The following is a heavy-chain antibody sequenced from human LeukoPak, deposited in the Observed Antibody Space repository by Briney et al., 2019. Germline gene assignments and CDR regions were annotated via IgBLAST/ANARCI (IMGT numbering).Heavy chain of an antibody. CDR2: IYPDDSDS. CDR1: GYSFDYYW. CDR3: ARVGSVTNFGVVSYYFDY. V-gene: IGHV5-51*01. D-gene: IGHD3-3*01. Sequence: GESLKISCKASGYSFDYYWIAWVRQMPGKGLGWMGIIYPDDSDSTYRPSFQGQVTISGHKSINTAYLQWSSLKASNTAIYYCARVGSVTNFGVVSYYFDYWGQGTLVTVSS. J-gene: IGHJ4*02.